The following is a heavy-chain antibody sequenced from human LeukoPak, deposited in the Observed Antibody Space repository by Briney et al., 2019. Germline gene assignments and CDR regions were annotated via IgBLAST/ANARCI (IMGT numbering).Heavy chain of an antibody. CDR1: GFTFDDYA. J-gene: IGHJ6*02. CDR2: ISWNSGSI. D-gene: IGHD3-3*01. CDR3: ARYFWSDPYYYGMDV. V-gene: IGHV3-9*01. Sequence: PGGSLRLSCAASGFTFDDYAMHWVRQAPGKGLEWVSGISWNSGSIGYADSVKGRFTISRDNAKNSLYLQMNSLRAEDTALYYCARYFWSDPYYYGMDVWGQGTTVTVSS.